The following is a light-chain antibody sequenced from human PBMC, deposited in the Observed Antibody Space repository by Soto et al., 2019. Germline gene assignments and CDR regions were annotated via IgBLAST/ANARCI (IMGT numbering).Light chain of an antibody. V-gene: IGKV1-5*03. CDR1: QSVLTW. CDR3: QRYFSYPSA. Sequence: DIPMTQSPATLSASVGDTVSIACRASQSVLTWLAWYEQKPGKAPNLLIYKASRLRDGVPSRFSGSGSGNDFTVTISSLRPDDFGSYFCQRYFSYPSAFGEGTKLVI. J-gene: IGKJ2*01. CDR2: KAS.